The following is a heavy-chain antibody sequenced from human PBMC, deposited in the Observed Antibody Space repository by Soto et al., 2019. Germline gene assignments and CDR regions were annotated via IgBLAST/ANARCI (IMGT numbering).Heavy chain of an antibody. D-gene: IGHD6-19*01. V-gene: IGHV2-5*01. CDR3: AKSGSSGWYGWFDP. Sequence: SGPTLVNPTQTLTLTCIFSGFSLRTSRVGVGWIRQPPGKALEWLGFIYWNDDKRYSPSLKSRLTITKDTSKNQVVLTMTNMGPVDTATYYCAKSGSSGWYGWFDPWGQGTLVTVSS. CDR1: GFSLRTSRVG. J-gene: IGHJ5*02. CDR2: IYWNDDK.